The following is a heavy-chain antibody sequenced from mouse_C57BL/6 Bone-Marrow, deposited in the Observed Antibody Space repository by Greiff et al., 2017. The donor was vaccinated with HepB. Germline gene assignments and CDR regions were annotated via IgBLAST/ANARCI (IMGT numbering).Heavy chain of an antibody. Sequence: VQLQQSGPELVKPGASVKIPCKASGYTFTDYNMDWVKQSHGKSLEWIGDINPNNGGTIYNQKFKGKATLTVDKSSITSYMELRSLTSEDTAVYYCARRGDYYGSSLDYWGQGTTLTVSS. CDR2: INPNNGGT. CDR1: GYTFTDYN. CDR3: ARRGDYYGSSLDY. V-gene: IGHV1-18*01. J-gene: IGHJ2*01. D-gene: IGHD1-1*01.